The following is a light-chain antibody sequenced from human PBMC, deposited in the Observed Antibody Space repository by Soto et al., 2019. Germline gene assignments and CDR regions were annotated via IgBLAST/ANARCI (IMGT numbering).Light chain of an antibody. CDR1: SSSIGAGYD. CDR3: QSYDNSHYV. V-gene: IGLV1-40*01. Sequence: QSVLTHPSSVSGAPGQRVTISCTRSSSSIGAGYDVHWYQQLPGTAPKLLIYGKNNRPSGVPDRFSGSKSGTSASLAITGLQAEDEADYYCQSYDNSHYVFGTGTKVTGL. J-gene: IGLJ1*01. CDR2: GKN.